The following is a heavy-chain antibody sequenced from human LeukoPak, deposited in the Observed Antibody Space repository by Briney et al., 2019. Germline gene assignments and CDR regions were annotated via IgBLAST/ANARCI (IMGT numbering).Heavy chain of an antibody. D-gene: IGHD3-10*01. Sequence: PSETLSLTCTVSGGSISSGTYYWSWIRQPAGKGLEWIGRIYISGSTNYNPSLKSRVTISVDTSKNQFSLKLSSVTAADTAVYYCAGSEVLLWFGELWSYHRYNWFDPWGQGTLVTVSS. V-gene: IGHV4-61*02. CDR2: IYISGST. J-gene: IGHJ5*02. CDR3: AGSEVLLWFGELWSYHRYNWFDP. CDR1: GGSISSGTYY.